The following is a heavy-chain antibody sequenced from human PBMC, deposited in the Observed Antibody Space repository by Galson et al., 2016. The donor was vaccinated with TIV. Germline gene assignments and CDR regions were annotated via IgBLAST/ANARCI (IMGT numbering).Heavy chain of an antibody. V-gene: IGHV5-51*01. CDR1: GYSFATFW. D-gene: IGHD3-3*01. J-gene: IGHJ6*03. CDR2: IYPADSET. CDR3: ARHLDFWSGPGYFYMDV. Sequence: QSGAEVKKPGESLKISCKASGYSFATFWVGWVRQMPGQGLEWMGVIYPADSETRYSPSFQGQVTISADKSISTAYLQWSSLKASDTAIYYCARHLDFWSGPGYFYMDVWGKGTTVSVSS.